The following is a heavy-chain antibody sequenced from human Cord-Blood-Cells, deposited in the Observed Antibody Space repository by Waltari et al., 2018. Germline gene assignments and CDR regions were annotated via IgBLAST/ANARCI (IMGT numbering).Heavy chain of an antibody. D-gene: IGHD4-17*01. J-gene: IGHJ4*02. V-gene: IGHV4-34*01. Sequence: QVQLQQWGAGLLKPSETLSLTCAVDGGSFSGSYCTWIRPPPGKGLEWIGEINHSGSTNYNPSLKSRVTISVDTSKNQFSLKLSSVTAADTAVYYCARVTTVTTSRVVGYFDYWGQGTLVTVSS. CDR1: GGSFSGSY. CDR3: ARVTTVTTSRVVGYFDY. CDR2: INHSGST.